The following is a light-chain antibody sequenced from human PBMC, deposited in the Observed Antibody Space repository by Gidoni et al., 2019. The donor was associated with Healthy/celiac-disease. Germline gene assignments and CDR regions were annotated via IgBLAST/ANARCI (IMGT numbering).Light chain of an antibody. CDR1: RSVLYSSNNKNY. J-gene: IGKJ2*04. V-gene: IGKV4-1*01. CDR2: WAS. CDR3: QQYYTTPCS. Sequence: DIVMTQSPDSLDVSLGERATINCKSSRSVLYSSNNKNYLAWYQQKPGQPPKMLIYWASTRESGVPDRFSGSGSGTDFTLTISSLQAEDVAVYYCQQYYTTPCSFGQGTKLEIK.